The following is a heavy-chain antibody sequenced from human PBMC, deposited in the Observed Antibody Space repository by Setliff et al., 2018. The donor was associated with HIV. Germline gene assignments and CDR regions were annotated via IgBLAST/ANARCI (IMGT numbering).Heavy chain of an antibody. Sequence: PSETLSLTCTVSGGSISTYYWNWIRQSPGKGLEWIGEINHRGGVNYNPSFNGRLTMSVDTSKNQFSLKLTSVTAADTAVYYCVRQHGDYAFGSWGQGTLVTVSS. V-gene: IGHV4-34*01. CDR2: INHRGGV. J-gene: IGHJ5*01. D-gene: IGHD4-17*01. CDR3: VRQHGDYAFGS. CDR1: GGSISTYY.